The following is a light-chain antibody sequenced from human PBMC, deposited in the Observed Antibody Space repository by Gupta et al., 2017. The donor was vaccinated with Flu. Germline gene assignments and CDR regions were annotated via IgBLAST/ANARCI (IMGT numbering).Light chain of an antibody. CDR2: DAS. V-gene: IGKV3-11*01. Sequence: ERATLSCRASQSVSRYLAWYQQKTGQAPRLLIYDASNRATGIPARFSGGGSGTDFTLTISSLEPEDFAVYYCQQRSNRPPYTFGQGTKLQVK. CDR3: QQRSNRPPYT. CDR1: QSVSRY. J-gene: IGKJ2*01.